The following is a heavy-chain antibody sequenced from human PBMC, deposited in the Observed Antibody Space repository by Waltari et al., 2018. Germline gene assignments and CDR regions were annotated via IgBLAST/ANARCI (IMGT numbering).Heavy chain of an antibody. Sequence: EVQLVESGGGLVQPGRSLRLSCAASGFTFDDYAMHWVRQQPGKGLEGVAGISWNSGTIVYADSVKGRFTISRDNAKNSLYLQMNSLRVEDTALYYCAKVTAFGSGSYDFWGQGTLVTVSS. CDR1: GFTFDDYA. CDR2: ISWNSGTI. V-gene: IGHV3-9*01. J-gene: IGHJ4*02. CDR3: AKVTAFGSGSYDF. D-gene: IGHD3-10*01.